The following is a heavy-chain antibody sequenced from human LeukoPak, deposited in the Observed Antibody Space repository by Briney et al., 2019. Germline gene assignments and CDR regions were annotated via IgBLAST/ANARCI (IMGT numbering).Heavy chain of an antibody. CDR3: ASTTRGGTYYYYMDV. J-gene: IGHJ6*03. CDR1: GFTVSSNY. CDR2: IYSGGST. V-gene: IGHV3-53*01. Sequence: GGSLRLSCAASGFTVSSNYMTWVRQAPGKGLEWVSVIYSGGSTYYADSVKGRFTVSRDNSKNTLYLQMNSLRAEDTAVYYCASTTRGGTYYYYMDVWGKGTTVTVSS. D-gene: IGHD1-1*01.